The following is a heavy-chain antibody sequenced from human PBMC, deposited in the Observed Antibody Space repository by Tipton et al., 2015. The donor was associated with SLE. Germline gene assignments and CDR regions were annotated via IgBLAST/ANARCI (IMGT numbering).Heavy chain of an antibody. CDR3: ARNRSPYYGAFGY. D-gene: IGHD4-17*01. J-gene: IGHJ4*02. CDR1: GFTFSDYY. Sequence: SLRLSCAASGFTFSDYYMSWIRQAPGKGLEWVSYISSSGSTIYDADSVKGRFTISRDNAKNSLYLQMNSLRAEDTAVYYCARNRSPYYGAFGYWGQGTLVTVSS. V-gene: IGHV3-11*04. CDR2: ISSSGSTI.